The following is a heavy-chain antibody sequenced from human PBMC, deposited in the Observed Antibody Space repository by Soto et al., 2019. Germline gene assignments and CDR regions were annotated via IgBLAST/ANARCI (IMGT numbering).Heavy chain of an antibody. CDR2: IYYSGST. D-gene: IGHD3-22*01. CDR3: ARGEGYYDSSGACFDY. J-gene: IGHJ4*02. Sequence: QVQLQESGPGLVKPSQTLSLTCTVSGGSISSGDYYWSWIRQPPGKGLEWIGYIYYSGSTYYNPSLKSRVTISXXTXKXXFSLKLSSVTAADTAVYYCARGEGYYDSSGACFDYWGQGTLVTVSS. CDR1: GGSISSGDYY. V-gene: IGHV4-30-4*01.